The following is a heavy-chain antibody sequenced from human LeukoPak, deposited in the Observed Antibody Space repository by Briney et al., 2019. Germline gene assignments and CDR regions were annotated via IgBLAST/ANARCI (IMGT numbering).Heavy chain of an antibody. D-gene: IGHD5-18*01. V-gene: IGHV1-2*02. J-gene: IGHJ4*02. CDR2: INPNSGGT. Sequence: ASVKVSCKTSGYTFTGYYMHWVRQAPGQGLEWMGWINPNSGGTKYAQKFKGRVTMTRDTSISTAYMELSRLRSDDTAVYYCARVDTAMVAGGGDYWGQGTLVTVSS. CDR3: ARVDTAMVAGGGDY. CDR1: GYTFTGYY.